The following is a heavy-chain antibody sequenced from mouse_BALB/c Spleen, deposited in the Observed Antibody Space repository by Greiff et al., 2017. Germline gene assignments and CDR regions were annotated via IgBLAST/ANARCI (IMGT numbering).Heavy chain of an antibody. CDR3: ARSAMTRGTYDY. CDR1: GYTFTEYS. J-gene: IGHJ3*01. D-gene: IGHD5-1*01. CDR2: INPNNGGT. Sequence: EVQLQQSGPELVKPGASVKLSCKTSGYTFTEYSMNWVKQSPGKGLEWIGGINPNNGGTSYNQKFTDKATLTVDKSSSTAYMELRNLTSEDSAVYYCARSAMTRGTYDYWGQGTLVTVSA. V-gene: IGHV1-26*01.